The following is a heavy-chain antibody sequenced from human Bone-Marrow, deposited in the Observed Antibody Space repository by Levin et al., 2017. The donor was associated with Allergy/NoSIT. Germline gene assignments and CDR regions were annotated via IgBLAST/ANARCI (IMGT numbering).Heavy chain of an antibody. Sequence: SETLSLTCAVSGGSISSSNWWSWVRQPPGKGLEWIGEIYHSGSTNYNPSLKSRVTISVDKSKNQFSLKLSSVTAADTAVYYCARGRYCSGGSCHLDYWGQGTLVTVSS. CDR2: IYHSGST. CDR1: GGSISSSNW. V-gene: IGHV4-4*02. J-gene: IGHJ4*02. D-gene: IGHD2-15*01. CDR3: ARGRYCSGGSCHLDY.